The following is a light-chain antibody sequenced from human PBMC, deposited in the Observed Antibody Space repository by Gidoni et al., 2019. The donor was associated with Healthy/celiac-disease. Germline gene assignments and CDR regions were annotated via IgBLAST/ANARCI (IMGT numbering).Light chain of an antibody. V-gene: IGKV1-5*01. CDR2: DAS. J-gene: IGKJ1*01. CDR1: QIISSW. Sequence: DIQMTQSPSTLSASVGDRVTITCRASQIISSWLAWYQQKPGKAPKLLIYDASSLESGVPSRFSGSGSGTEFTLTISSLQPDDFETYYCQQYNSYPWTFGQGTKVEIK. CDR3: QQYNSYPWT.